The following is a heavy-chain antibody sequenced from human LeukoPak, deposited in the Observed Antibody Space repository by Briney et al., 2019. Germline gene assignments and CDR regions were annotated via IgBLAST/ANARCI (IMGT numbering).Heavy chain of an antibody. CDR1: GFTFSGSA. J-gene: IGHJ4*02. V-gene: IGHV3-73*01. Sequence: PGGSLRLSCAASGFTFSGSAMHWVRQASGKGLEWVGRIRSKANSYATAYAASVKGRFTISRDDSKNTAYLQMNSLKTEDTAVYYCARGKSIGGATGYWGQGTLVTVSS. CDR3: ARGKSIGGATGY. CDR2: IRSKANSYAT. D-gene: IGHD3-10*01.